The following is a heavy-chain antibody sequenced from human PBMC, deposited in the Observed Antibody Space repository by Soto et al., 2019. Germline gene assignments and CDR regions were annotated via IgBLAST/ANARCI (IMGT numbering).Heavy chain of an antibody. Sequence: SETLSLTCTVAGGSISSYYWGWIRQPPGKGLEWIGYTYYSGSTNYNPSLKSRVTISVDTSKSQFYMTLSSATAADTAVYYCASADGTPARSVGYYYYCMAVWGPVTTVPVSS. CDR1: GGSISSYY. D-gene: IGHD1-26*01. CDR2: TYYSGST. V-gene: IGHV4-59*01. J-gene: IGHJ6*02. CDR3: ASADGTPARSVGYYYYCMAV.